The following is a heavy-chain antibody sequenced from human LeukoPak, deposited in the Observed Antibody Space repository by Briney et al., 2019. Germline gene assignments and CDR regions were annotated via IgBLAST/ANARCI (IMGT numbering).Heavy chain of an antibody. J-gene: IGHJ4*02. V-gene: IGHV4-34*01. CDR3: ARGLAAGPWGY. D-gene: IGHD6-13*01. CDR1: GGSISSYY. CDR2: INHSGST. Sequence: PSETLSLTCTVSGGSISSYYWSWIRQPPGKGLEWIGEINHSGSTNYNPSLKSRVTISVDTSKNQFSLKLSSVTAADTAVYYCARGLAAGPWGYWGQGTLVTVSS.